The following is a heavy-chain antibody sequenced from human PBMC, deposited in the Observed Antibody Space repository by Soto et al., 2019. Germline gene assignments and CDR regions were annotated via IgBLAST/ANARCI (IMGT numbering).Heavy chain of an antibody. CDR1: GGSVSSGTW. D-gene: IGHD3-10*01. CDR2: VHHGGST. CDR3: AKVGGSGSGTYWKN. Sequence: QVQLQESGPGLVKPSGTLSLICDVSGGSVSSGTWWGCVRQAPGQGLEWVGEVHHGGSTNYNPSLMRRLTISVDKSKNQFSLTLRSVTAADTAVYYCAKVGGSGSGTYWKNWGQGAPVSVSS. J-gene: IGHJ4*02. V-gene: IGHV4-4*02.